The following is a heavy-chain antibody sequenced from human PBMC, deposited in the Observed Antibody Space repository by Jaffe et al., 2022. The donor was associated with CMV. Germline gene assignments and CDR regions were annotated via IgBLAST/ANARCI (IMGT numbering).Heavy chain of an antibody. CDR2: IYYSGST. V-gene: IGHV4-59*01. Sequence: QVQLQESGPGLVKPSETLSLTCTVSGGSISSYYWSWIRQPPGKGLEWIGYIYYSGSTNYNPSLKSRVTISVDTSKNQFSLKLSSVTAADTAVYYCAGTYYYDSSGATDAFDIWGQGTMVTVSS. D-gene: IGHD3-22*01. J-gene: IGHJ3*02. CDR3: AGTYYYDSSGATDAFDI. CDR1: GGSISSYY.